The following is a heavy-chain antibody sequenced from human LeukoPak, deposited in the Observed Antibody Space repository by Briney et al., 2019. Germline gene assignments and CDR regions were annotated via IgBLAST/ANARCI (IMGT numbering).Heavy chain of an antibody. V-gene: IGHV3-23*01. CDR2: ISGSGGST. Sequence: GGSLRLSCAFTFSNYAMSWVRQAPGMGLEWVSAISGSGGSTYYADSVKGRFTISRDNSKNTLYLQMNSLRAEDTAVYYCAKSPRHYYDSSGYQYYFDYWGQGTLVTVSS. CDR3: AKSPRHYYDSSGYQYYFDY. J-gene: IGHJ4*02. CDR1: TFSNYA. D-gene: IGHD3-22*01.